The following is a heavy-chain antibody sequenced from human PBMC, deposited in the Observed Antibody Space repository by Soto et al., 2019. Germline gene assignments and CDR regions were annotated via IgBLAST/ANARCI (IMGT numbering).Heavy chain of an antibody. V-gene: IGHV4-34*01. CDR2: IKESGFA. D-gene: IGHD6-19*01. Sequence: ETLSLTCGVYNGSFSDYFWNWIRQPPGKGLEWIGEIKESGFATYNPSLKRRVTMSVDTANNQFSLKVTSVTAADTAVYYCARGKSSGPLYYFDTWGQGTLVTVSS. CDR3: ARGKSSGPLYYFDT. CDR1: NGSFSDYF. J-gene: IGHJ4*02.